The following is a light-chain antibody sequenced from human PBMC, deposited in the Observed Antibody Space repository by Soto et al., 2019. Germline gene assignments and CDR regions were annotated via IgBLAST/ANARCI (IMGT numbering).Light chain of an antibody. V-gene: IGKV1-33*01. J-gene: IGKJ4*01. CDR1: QGIDNY. Sequence: DIQMTQSPSSLSASVGDRVTITCQASQGIDNYLNWYQQKPGNAPKRLIFDTSDLETGVPSRFSGRGSGTDFTFTISSLQPEDVAAYYCQQYHTLPITFGGGTKVDIK. CDR2: DTS. CDR3: QQYHTLPIT.